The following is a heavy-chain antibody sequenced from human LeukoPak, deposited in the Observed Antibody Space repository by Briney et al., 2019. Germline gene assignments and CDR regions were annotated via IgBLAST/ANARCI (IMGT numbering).Heavy chain of an antibody. CDR1: GFTFSSYG. J-gene: IGHJ4*02. V-gene: IGHV3-33*08. D-gene: IGHD5-24*01. CDR2: IWYGGSNK. CDR3: ARDSTRDGYNALGY. Sequence: GGSLRLSCAASGFTFSSYGMHWVRQAPGKGLEWVAVIWYGGSNKYYADSVKGRFTISRDNSKNTLYLQMNSLRAEDTAVYYCARDSTRDGYNALGYWGQGTLVTVSS.